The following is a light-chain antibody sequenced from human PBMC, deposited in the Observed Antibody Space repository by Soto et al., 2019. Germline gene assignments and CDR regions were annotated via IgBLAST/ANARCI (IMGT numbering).Light chain of an antibody. Sequence: DIQMTQSPSSLSASVGDRVTITCQASQDISNYLNWYQQKPGKAPKLLIYDASNLETGVPSRFSGSGSGTYFTFIISSLQTEDVATYDCQQYDNLPPSFTFGPGTKVDIK. J-gene: IGKJ3*01. CDR1: QDISNY. CDR3: QQYDNLPPSFT. V-gene: IGKV1-33*01. CDR2: DAS.